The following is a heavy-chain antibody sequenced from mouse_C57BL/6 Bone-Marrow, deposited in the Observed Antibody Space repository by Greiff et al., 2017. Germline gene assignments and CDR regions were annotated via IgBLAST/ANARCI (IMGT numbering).Heavy chain of an antibody. CDR2: VDPANGNA. CDR1: GFNIKTTY. CDR3: APYFFDY. V-gene: IGHV14-3*01. Sequence: EVQLQQSVAELVRPGASVKLSCTASGFNIKTTYMHWVKLRPEQGLEWIGRVDPANGNAKYAPKVQGKAPITADTSSNTAYLQLSSLTSEDTAIYYCAPYFFDYWGQGTTLTVSS. J-gene: IGHJ2*01.